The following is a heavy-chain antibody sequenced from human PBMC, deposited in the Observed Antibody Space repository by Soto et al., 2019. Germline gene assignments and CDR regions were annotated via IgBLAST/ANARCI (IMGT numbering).Heavy chain of an antibody. CDR3: ARGAKYYYDSSGYYYIFHY. CDR1: GYSFTNYA. V-gene: IGHV1-3*01. Sequence: APVKVSCKTSGYSFTNYAMHWVRQAPGQSLEWMGWINADNGNTKYSQKFQGRVTITRDTSASTAYMELSSLRSEDTAVYYCARGAKYYYDSSGYYYIFHYWGQGTQVTVSS. D-gene: IGHD3-22*01. J-gene: IGHJ4*02. CDR2: INADNGNT.